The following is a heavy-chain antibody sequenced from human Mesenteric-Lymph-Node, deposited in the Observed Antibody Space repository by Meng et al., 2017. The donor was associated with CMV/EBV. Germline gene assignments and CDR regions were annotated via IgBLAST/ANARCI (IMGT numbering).Heavy chain of an antibody. J-gene: IGHJ6*02. D-gene: IGHD1-1*01. Sequence: SETLSLTCTVSGGSVSSGSYYWNWIRQPPGKGLEWIGYIYYRGSTNYDPSLKSRLTISLDTSKNQFSLRLSSVTAADTAVYYCARDRTFGPNGNAAHDYYYGMDVWGQGTTVTVSS. V-gene: IGHV4-61*01. CDR1: GGSVSSGSYY. CDR2: IYYRGST. CDR3: ARDRTFGPNGNAAHDYYYGMDV.